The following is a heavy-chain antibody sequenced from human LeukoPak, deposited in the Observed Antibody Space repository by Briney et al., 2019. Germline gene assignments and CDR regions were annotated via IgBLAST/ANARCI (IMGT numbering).Heavy chain of an antibody. V-gene: IGHV1-69*01. CDR1: GGTFSSYA. CDR2: IIPIFGTA. CDR3: ARMKVWGELSYYYYMDV. Sequence: ASVKVSCKASGGTFSSYAISWVRQAPGQGLEWMGGIIPIFGTANYAQKFQGRVTITADESTSTAYMELSSLRSEDTAVYYCARMKVWGELSYYYYMDVWGKGTTVTVSS. D-gene: IGHD3-10*01. J-gene: IGHJ6*03.